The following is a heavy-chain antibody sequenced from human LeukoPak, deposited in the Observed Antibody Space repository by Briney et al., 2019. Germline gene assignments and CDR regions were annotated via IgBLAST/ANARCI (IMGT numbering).Heavy chain of an antibody. CDR2: IYYSGST. V-gene: IGHV4-59*01. CDR1: GGSISSYY. CDR3: ARERAVTTYYYFDY. J-gene: IGHJ4*02. Sequence: SSESLSLTCTVSGGSISSYYWSWSRQPPGKGLGWVGYIYYSGSTNYNPSLKSRVTISVDTSKNQFSLKLSSVTAADTAVYYCARERAVTTYYYFDYWGRGTLVTVSS. D-gene: IGHD4-17*01.